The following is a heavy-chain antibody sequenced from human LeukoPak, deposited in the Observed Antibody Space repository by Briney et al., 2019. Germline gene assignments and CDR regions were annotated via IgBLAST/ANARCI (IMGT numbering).Heavy chain of an antibody. CDR1: GFTFSSYA. Sequence: QSGGSLRLSCAASGFTFSSYAMSWVRQAPGKGLEWVSAISGSGGSTYYADSVKGRFTISRDNSKNTLYLQMNSLRAEDTAVYYCAKGGYSSSWYFDYWGQGTLVTVSS. V-gene: IGHV3-23*01. D-gene: IGHD6-13*01. J-gene: IGHJ4*02. CDR3: AKGGYSSSWYFDY. CDR2: ISGSGGST.